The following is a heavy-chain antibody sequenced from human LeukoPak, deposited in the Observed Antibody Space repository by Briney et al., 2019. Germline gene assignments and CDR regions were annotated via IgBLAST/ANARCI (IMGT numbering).Heavy chain of an antibody. D-gene: IGHD2-2*02. Sequence: PGGSLRLFCAASGFTFSSYWMSWVRQAPGKGLEWVANIKQDGSEKYYVDSVKGRFTISRDNAKNSLYLQMNSLRAEDTTVYYCARDGVCSSTSCYTYYYYMDVWGKGTTVTVSS. V-gene: IGHV3-7*01. CDR2: IKQDGSEK. CDR1: GFTFSSYW. J-gene: IGHJ6*03. CDR3: ARDGVCSSTSCYTYYYYMDV.